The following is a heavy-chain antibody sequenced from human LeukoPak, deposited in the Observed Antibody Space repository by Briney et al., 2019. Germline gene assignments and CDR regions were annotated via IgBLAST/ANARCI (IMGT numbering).Heavy chain of an antibody. Sequence: GGSLRLSCAASGFTFSSYGMHWVRQAPGKGLEWVAVISYDGSNKYYADSVKGRFTISRDNSKNTLYLQMNSLRAEDTAVYYCAKTQMPYDSSGYWAFDYWGQGTLVTVSS. CDR3: AKTQMPYDSSGYWAFDY. J-gene: IGHJ4*02. CDR2: ISYDGSNK. D-gene: IGHD3-22*01. V-gene: IGHV3-30*18. CDR1: GFTFSSYG.